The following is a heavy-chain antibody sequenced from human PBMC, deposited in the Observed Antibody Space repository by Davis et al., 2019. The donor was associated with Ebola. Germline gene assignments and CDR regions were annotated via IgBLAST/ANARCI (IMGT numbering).Heavy chain of an antibody. V-gene: IGHV1-69*13. J-gene: IGHJ5*02. Sequence: SVKVSCKTSGGTFSSHTITWVRQAPGQGLEWMGGIIPIFGAANYAQKFQGRVTITADESTSTAYMELSSLRSEDTAMYYCARDKSGYDFQHWFDPWGQGTLVTVSS. D-gene: IGHD5-12*01. CDR3: ARDKSGYDFQHWFDP. CDR1: GGTFSSHT. CDR2: IIPIFGAA.